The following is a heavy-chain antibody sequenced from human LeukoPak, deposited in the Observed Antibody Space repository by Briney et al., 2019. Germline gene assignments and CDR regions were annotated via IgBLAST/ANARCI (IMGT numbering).Heavy chain of an antibody. J-gene: IGHJ3*02. Sequence: GASVTVSFKASGYTFTSYGISWVRQAPGQGLEWMGWISAYNGNTNYAQKLQGRVTMTTDTSTSTAYMELRSLRSDDTAVYYCARGGYSYGYEQLEIGHAFDIWGQGTMVTVSS. CDR1: GYTFTSYG. V-gene: IGHV1-18*01. D-gene: IGHD5-18*01. CDR2: ISAYNGNT. CDR3: ARGGYSYGYEQLEIGHAFDI.